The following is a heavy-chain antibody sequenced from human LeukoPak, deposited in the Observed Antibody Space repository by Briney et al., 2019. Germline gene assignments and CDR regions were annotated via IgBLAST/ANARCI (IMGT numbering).Heavy chain of an antibody. D-gene: IGHD3-16*02. Sequence: ASVKVSCKAAGYTFTIYDINWVRQATGQGPEWMGWMNPNSGNTGYAQKFRGRVSITRNTSISTAYMELSSLVSEDAAVYYCARLGELSSDDYWGQGTLVTVSS. CDR1: GYTFTIYD. CDR3: ARLGELSSDDY. J-gene: IGHJ4*02. V-gene: IGHV1-8*03. CDR2: MNPNSGNT.